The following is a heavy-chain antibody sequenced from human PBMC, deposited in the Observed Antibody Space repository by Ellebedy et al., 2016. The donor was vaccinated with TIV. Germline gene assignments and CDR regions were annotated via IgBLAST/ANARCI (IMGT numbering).Heavy chain of an antibody. Sequence: GGSLRLSCAASGFSISSHRMHWVRQAAGKVLVWVSHISSDGSDTSYADSVKGRFILSRDNAENTLDLQMSSLRAEETALYYCARHSGGHGFDIWGQGTMVTVSP. V-gene: IGHV3-74*01. CDR3: ARHSGGHGFDI. CDR1: GFSISSHR. D-gene: IGHD2-21*01. J-gene: IGHJ3*02. CDR2: ISSDGSDT.